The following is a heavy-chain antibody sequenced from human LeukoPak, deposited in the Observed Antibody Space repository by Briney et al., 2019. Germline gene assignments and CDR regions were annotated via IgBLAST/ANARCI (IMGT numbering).Heavy chain of an antibody. CDR1: GGSICGFN. Sequence: PSETLSLTCTVSGGSICGFNWGWIPQPPGKGLEGSVCIYYSGSTNSNPPPKRLVTISVDTSKSQFALKLSSVTAADTAVYYCARGILRWHVNWFDPWGQGTLVTVSS. CDR2: IYYSGST. J-gene: IGHJ5*02. V-gene: IGHV4-59*01. D-gene: IGHD4-17*01. CDR3: ARGILRWHVNWFDP.